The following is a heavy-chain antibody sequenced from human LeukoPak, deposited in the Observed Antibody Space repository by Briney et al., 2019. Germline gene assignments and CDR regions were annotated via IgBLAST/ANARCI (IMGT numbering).Heavy chain of an antibody. CDR1: GGSISSYY. CDR3: ASKEGYDSSGYYTY. D-gene: IGHD3-22*01. CDR2: IYYSGST. Sequence: SETLSLTCTVSGGSISSYYWSWIRQPPGKGPEWIGYIYYSGSTNYNPSLKSRVTISVDTSKNQFSLKLSSVTAADTAVYYCASKEGYDSSGYYTYWGQGTLVTVSS. J-gene: IGHJ4*02. V-gene: IGHV4-59*01.